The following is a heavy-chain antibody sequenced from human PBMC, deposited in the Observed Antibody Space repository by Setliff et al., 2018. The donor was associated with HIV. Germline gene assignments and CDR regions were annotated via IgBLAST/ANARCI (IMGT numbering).Heavy chain of an antibody. CDR1: GGSISGYY. J-gene: IGHJ6*02. CDR2: ITYSGST. V-gene: IGHV4-59*12. Sequence: SETLSLTCTVSGGSISGYYWSWIRQPPGKGLEWIGYITYSGSTKYNPSLKSRVTISLDTSKNQFSLKLSSVTAADTAVYYCARENGRTNYYYYYGMDVWGQGTTVTVSS. CDR3: ARENGRTNYYYYYGMDV.